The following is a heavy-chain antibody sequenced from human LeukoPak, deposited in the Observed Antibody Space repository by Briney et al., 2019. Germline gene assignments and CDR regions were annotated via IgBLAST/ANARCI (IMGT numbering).Heavy chain of an antibody. J-gene: IGHJ5*02. D-gene: IGHD3-3*01. CDR1: GGSFSGYY. CDR2: INHSGST. Sequence: PSETLSLTCAVYGGSFSGYYWSGIRQPPGKGLEWIGEINHSGSTNYNPSLKSRVTISVDTSKNQFSLKLSSVTAADTAVYYCAPLLVPRRWFDPWGQGTLVTVSS. CDR3: APLLVPRRWFDP. V-gene: IGHV4-34*01.